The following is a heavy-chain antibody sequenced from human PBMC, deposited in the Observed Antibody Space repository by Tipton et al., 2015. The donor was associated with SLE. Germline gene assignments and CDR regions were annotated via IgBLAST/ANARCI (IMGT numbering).Heavy chain of an antibody. Sequence: QLVQSGAEVKKPGASVRVSCKASGYTFTTYGISWVRQAPGQGLEWMGWISTYNGNTNYAQKLQGRVTMTSDTPTSTAYMELRSLRSDDTAIYYCARVRVDTAMGVFDFWGQGTLVTVSS. V-gene: IGHV1-18*01. D-gene: IGHD5-18*01. CDR2: ISTYNGNT. CDR3: ARVRVDTAMGVFDF. CDR1: GYTFTTYG. J-gene: IGHJ4*02.